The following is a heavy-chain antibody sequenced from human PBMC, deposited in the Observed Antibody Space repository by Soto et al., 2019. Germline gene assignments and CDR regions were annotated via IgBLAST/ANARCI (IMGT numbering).Heavy chain of an antibody. CDR2: IRPSGDNT. Sequence: GGSLRLSCAASGFPFSTYEMTWVRQAPGKGLEWVSVIRPSGDNTHYADSVKGRFTISRDNSKNTLYLQVNSLRAEDTALYYCVKGGWLDYWGQGTVVTVSS. CDR3: VKGGWLDY. J-gene: IGHJ4*02. V-gene: IGHV3-23*01. D-gene: IGHD2-15*01. CDR1: GFPFSTYE.